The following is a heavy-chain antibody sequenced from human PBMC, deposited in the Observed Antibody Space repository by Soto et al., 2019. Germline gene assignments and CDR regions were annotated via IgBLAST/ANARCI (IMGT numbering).Heavy chain of an antibody. CDR3: ARESGDWPLNWFDP. J-gene: IGHJ5*02. CDR2: ITSDGKSK. CDR1: GFNFSNHW. V-gene: IGHV3-74*01. Sequence: TGGSLRLSCAASGFNFSNHWMHWVRQRPAEGLVWVSRITSDGKSKAYAESVKGRFAISRDNAKNTLYLQMNGLTAEDTAAYYCARESGDWPLNWFDPWGQGTLGTVS. D-gene: IGHD2-21*02.